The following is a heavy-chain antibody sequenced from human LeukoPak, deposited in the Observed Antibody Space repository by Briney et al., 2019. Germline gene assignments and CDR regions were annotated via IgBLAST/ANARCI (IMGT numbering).Heavy chain of an antibody. Sequence: PSETLSLTCAVSGGSISSGGYSWSWIRQPPGKGLEWIGYIYHSGSTYYNPSLKSRVTISVDTSKNQFSLKLSSVTAADTAVYYCARSGSYSYFDYWGQGTLVTVSS. CDR1: GGSISSGGYS. D-gene: IGHD1-26*01. J-gene: IGHJ4*02. CDR3: ARSGSYSYFDY. V-gene: IGHV4-30-2*05. CDR2: IYHSGST.